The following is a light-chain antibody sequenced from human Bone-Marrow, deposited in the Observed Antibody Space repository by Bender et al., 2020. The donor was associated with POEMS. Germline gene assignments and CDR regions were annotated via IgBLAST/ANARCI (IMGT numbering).Light chain of an antibody. Sequence: QSVLTQPPSVSGAPGQRVTISCTGSSSNTGSGYDINWYQHLPGTAPKLLIYGYNNRPSGVPDRFSGSKSGTSASLAITGLQAEDEGDYYCAGWDGSLEARVFGGGTRLTVL. CDR1: SSNTGSGYD. J-gene: IGLJ3*02. CDR2: GYN. V-gene: IGLV1-40*01. CDR3: AGWDGSLEARV.